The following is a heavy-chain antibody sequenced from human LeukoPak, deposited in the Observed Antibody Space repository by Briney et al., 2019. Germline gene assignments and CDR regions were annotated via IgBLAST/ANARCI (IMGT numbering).Heavy chain of an antibody. CDR2: IYYSGST. J-gene: IGHJ5*02. D-gene: IGHD3-3*01. CDR1: GGSISSSSYY. Sequence: TSETLSLTCTVSGGSISSSSYYWGWIRQPPGKGLEWIGSIYYSGSTYYNPSLKSRVTISVDPSKNQFSLKLSSVTAADTAVYYCARDGPRITIFGVVNRAPIFDPWGQGTLVTVSS. V-gene: IGHV4-39*07. CDR3: ARDGPRITIFGVVNRAPIFDP.